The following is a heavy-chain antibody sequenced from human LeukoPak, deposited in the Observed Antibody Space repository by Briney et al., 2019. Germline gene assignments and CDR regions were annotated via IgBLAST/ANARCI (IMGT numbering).Heavy chain of an antibody. J-gene: IGHJ6*03. CDR1: GFTFSSYG. CDR3: AKDYCSSTSCIPGDYYYYYMDV. CDR2: ILYDGSNK. V-gene: IGHV3-30*02. Sequence: AAGSLRLSCAASGFTFSSYGMHWVRQAPGKGLEWVAFILYDGSNKYYADSVKGRFTISRDNSKNTLYMQMNSLRAEDTAVYYCAKDYCSSTSCIPGDYYYYYMDVWGKGTTVTVSS. D-gene: IGHD2-2*01.